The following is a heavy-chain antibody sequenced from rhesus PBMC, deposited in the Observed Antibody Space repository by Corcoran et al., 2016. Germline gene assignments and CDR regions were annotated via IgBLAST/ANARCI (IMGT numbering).Heavy chain of an antibody. V-gene: IGHV4-160*01. J-gene: IGHJ4*01. CDR1: GGSVSGYW. D-gene: IGHD1-14*01. CDR3: TRHYQWDDGVYYFDD. Sequence: QVQLQQWGEGLVKPSETLSLTCAVYGGSVSGYWWGWIRPPPGTGLEWIGRIRSGGSTNYNPSLKSRVTISIDTSKNQFSLKLSSVTAADTAVYYCTRHYQWDDGVYYFDDWGQGVLVTVSS. CDR2: IRSGGST.